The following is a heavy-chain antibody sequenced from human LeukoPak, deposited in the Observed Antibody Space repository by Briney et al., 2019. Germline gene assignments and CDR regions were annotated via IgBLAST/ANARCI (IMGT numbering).Heavy chain of an antibody. D-gene: IGHD5-18*01. CDR1: GFTVSSNY. CDR2: IYRGGST. V-gene: IGHV3-66*01. Sequence: GGSLRLSCAASGFTVSSNYMSWVRQAPGKGLEWVSVIYRGGSTYYADSVKGRFTISRDNSKNTLYLQMNSLRAEDTAVYYCARDLAIGPPAFQHWGQGTLVTVSS. CDR3: ARDLAIGPPAFQH. J-gene: IGHJ1*01.